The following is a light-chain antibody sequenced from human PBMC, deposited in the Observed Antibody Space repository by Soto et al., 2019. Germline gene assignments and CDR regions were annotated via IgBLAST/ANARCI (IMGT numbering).Light chain of an antibody. V-gene: IGLV2-14*01. CDR2: DVS. CDR1: SSDVGGYNY. J-gene: IGLJ1*01. CDR3: SSYTSSSTDV. Sequence: QSALTQPASVSGSPGQSITISCTGTSSDVGGYNYVSWYQQHPGKAPKLMIYDVSNRPSGVSNRFSGSKSGNTASLTISGLQAEDEADYSCSSYTSSSTDVFGTGTKLTVL.